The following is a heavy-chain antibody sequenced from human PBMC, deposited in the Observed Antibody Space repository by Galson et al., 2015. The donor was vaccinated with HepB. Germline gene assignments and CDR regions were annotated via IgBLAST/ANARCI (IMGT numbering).Heavy chain of an antibody. CDR1: GFTFSSYG. V-gene: IGHV3-33*08. J-gene: IGHJ6*02. D-gene: IGHD4-23*01. Sequence: SLRLSCAASGFTFSSYGMHWVRQAPGKGLEWVAVIWYDGSNKYYADSVKGRFTISRDNSKNTLYLQMNSLRAEDTAVYYCARDAGPHDYGGYYYYYYGMDVWGQGTTVTVSS. CDR2: IWYDGSNK. CDR3: ARDAGPHDYGGYYYYYYGMDV.